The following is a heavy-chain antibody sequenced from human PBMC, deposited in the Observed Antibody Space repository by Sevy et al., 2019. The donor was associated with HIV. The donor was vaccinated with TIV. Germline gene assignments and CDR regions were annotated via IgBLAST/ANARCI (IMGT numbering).Heavy chain of an antibody. J-gene: IGHJ4*02. CDR2: IYYSGST. Sequence: TLSLTCTVSGGSISSGGYYWSWIRQHPGKGLEWIGYIYYSGSTYYNPSLKSRVTISVDTSKNQFSLKLSSVTAADTAVYYCARVGVVVTSYYFDYWGQGTLVTVSS. D-gene: IGHD3-22*01. CDR3: ARVGVVVTSYYFDY. CDR1: GGSISSGGYY. V-gene: IGHV4-31*03.